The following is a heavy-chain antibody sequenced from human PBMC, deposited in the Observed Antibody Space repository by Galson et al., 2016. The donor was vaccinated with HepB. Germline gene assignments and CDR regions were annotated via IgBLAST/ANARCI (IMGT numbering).Heavy chain of an antibody. CDR3: TRGWQAAWLQVQTVLDH. Sequence: SLRLSCAASGFAFTTYSMNWVRQAHGQGLEWVSSISSGSNYIYYAASVKGRSTISRDNARKALSLQMNSLRADDTATYYCTRGWQAAWLQVQTVLDHWGPGTVVTVSS. CDR2: ISSGSNYI. V-gene: IGHV3-21*01. D-gene: IGHD5-24*01. CDR1: GFAFTTYS. J-gene: IGHJ4*02.